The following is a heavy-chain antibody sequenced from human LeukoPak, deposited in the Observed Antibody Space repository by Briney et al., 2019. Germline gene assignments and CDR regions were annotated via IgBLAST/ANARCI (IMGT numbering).Heavy chain of an antibody. V-gene: IGHV4-34*01. CDR3: ATRRAVGDRYYYYYYMDV. CDR1: GGSISSYY. J-gene: IGHJ6*03. D-gene: IGHD1-26*01. CDR2: INHSGST. Sequence: SETLSLTCTVSGGSISSYYWSWIRQPPGKGLEWIGEINHSGSTNYNPSLKSRVTISVDTSKNQFSLKLSSVTAADTAVYYCATRRAVGDRYYYYYYMDVWGKGTTVTVSS.